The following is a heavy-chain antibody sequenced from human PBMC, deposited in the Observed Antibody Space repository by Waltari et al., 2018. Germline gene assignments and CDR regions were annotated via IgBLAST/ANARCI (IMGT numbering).Heavy chain of an antibody. Sequence: EVQLVESGGGLVQPGGSLRLSCAASGFTFSTYWMNWVRQAPGKGLEWVANIKQEGSEKYYVYSVKGRFTISRDNAKNSLYLQMNSLRAEDTAVYYCARDGDYGDYQASYYFDYWGQGTLVTVSS. CDR1: GFTFSTYW. CDR3: ARDGDYGDYQASYYFDY. J-gene: IGHJ4*02. V-gene: IGHV3-7*01. CDR2: IKQEGSEK. D-gene: IGHD4-17*01.